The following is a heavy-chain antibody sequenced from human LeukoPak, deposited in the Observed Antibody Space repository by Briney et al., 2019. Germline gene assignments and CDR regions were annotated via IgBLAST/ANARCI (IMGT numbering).Heavy chain of an antibody. CDR3: ARDSRPATDY. D-gene: IGHD1-26*01. CDR1: GFASSSYE. V-gene: IGHV3-48*03. CDR2: ISSSGSTI. Sequence: PGGSLRLSCAASGFASSSYEMNWVRQAPGEGLEWVSYISSSGSTIYYADSVKGRFTISRDNAKNSLYLQMNSLRAEDTAVYYCARDSRPATDYWGQGTLVTVSS. J-gene: IGHJ4*02.